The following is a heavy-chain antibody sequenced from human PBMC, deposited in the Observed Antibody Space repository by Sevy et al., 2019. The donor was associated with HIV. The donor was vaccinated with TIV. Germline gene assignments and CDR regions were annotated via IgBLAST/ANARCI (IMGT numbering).Heavy chain of an antibody. Sequence: GGSLRLSCAASGFTVSRNYMSWVRQAPGKGLEWVSVIYSDGKTFYADSVQDRFTISRDNSKNTLFLQMDSLGAEDTAVYYCARDPRMYGDYLLAYFDYWGQGTLVTVSS. D-gene: IGHD2-8*01. J-gene: IGHJ4*02. V-gene: IGHV3-66*01. CDR1: GFTVSRNY. CDR2: IYSDGKT. CDR3: ARDPRMYGDYLLAYFDY.